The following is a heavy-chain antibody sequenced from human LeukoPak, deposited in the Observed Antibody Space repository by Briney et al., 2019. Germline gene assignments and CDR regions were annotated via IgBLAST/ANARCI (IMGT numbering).Heavy chain of an antibody. CDR1: GGSISGYY. D-gene: IGHD3-22*01. CDR2: INHSGST. V-gene: IGHV4-34*01. Sequence: SETLSLTCTVSGGSISGYYWSWIRQPPGKGLEWIGEINHSGSTNYNPSLKSRVTISVDTSKNQFSLKLSSVTAADTAVYYCARGCVRYYDSSGYYIYLAPSFDYWGQGTLVTVSS. J-gene: IGHJ4*02. CDR3: ARGCVRYYDSSGYYIYLAPSFDY.